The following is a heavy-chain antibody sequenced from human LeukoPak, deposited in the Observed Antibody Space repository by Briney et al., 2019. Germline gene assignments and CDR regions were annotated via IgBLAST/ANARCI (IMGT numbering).Heavy chain of an antibody. J-gene: IGHJ4*01. D-gene: IGHD3-10*01. V-gene: IGHV3-9*01. Sequence: PGGSLRLSCAASGFTFDDYAMHWVRQAPGKGLEWVSGISWNSGRIDYADSVKGRFTISRDNAKNSLHLQMSSLRAEDTALYYCAKEFRYGSGGYFFDYWGHGTLVTVSS. CDR1: GFTFDDYA. CDR3: AKEFRYGSGGYFFDY. CDR2: ISWNSGRI.